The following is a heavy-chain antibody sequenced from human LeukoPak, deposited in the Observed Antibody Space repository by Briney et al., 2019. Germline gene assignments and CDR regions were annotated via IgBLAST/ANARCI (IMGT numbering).Heavy chain of an antibody. CDR1: GFTFSSYA. CDR3: AKGLVAAWGYFDY. Sequence: GGSLRLSCAASGFTFSSYAMSWVRQAPGKGLERVSAISGSGGSTYYADSVKGRFTISRDNSKNTLYLQMNSLRAEDTAVYYCAKGLVAAWGYFDYWGQGTLVTVSS. CDR2: ISGSGGST. V-gene: IGHV3-23*01. D-gene: IGHD6-13*01. J-gene: IGHJ4*02.